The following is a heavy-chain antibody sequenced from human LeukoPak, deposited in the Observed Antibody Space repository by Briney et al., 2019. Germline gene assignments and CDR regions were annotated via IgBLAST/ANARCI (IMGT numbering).Heavy chain of an antibody. CDR1: GDSVSSSSAA. D-gene: IGHD5-18*01. CDR2: TYYRSKWYN. CDR3: AREGSEGYLFDY. J-gene: IGHJ4*02. V-gene: IGHV6-1*01. Sequence: SQILSLTCAISGDSVSSSSAAWSWIRQSPSRGLEWLERTYYRSKWYNDYAVSVKSRITINPDTSKNQFSLQLNSMTPEDTAVYYCAREGSEGYLFDYWGQGTLVTVSS.